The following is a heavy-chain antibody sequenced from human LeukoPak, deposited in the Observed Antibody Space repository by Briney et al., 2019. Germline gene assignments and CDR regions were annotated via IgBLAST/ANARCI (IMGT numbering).Heavy chain of an antibody. D-gene: IGHD6-25*01. J-gene: IGHJ4*02. Sequence: GGSLRLSCAASGFTFSGCGMHWVRQAPGKGLEWVAFIRYDGSNKYYADSVKGRFTISRDNSKNTLYLQMNSLRAEDTAVYYCAKTRKYSSGWLYYFDYWGQGTLVTVSS. CDR1: GFTFSGCG. V-gene: IGHV3-30*02. CDR3: AKTRKYSSGWLYYFDY. CDR2: IRYDGSNK.